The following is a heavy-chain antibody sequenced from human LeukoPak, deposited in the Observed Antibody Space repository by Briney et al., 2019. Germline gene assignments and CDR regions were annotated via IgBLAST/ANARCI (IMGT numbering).Heavy chain of an antibody. D-gene: IGHD4-17*01. J-gene: IGHJ6*02. CDR2: IIPIFGTA. CDR1: GGTFSSYA. V-gene: IGHV1-69*13. CDR3: ASSWLRGLMGMDV. Sequence: SGKVSCKASGGTFSSYAISWVRQAPGQGLEWMGGIIPIFGTANYAQKFQGRVTITADESTSTAYMELSSLRSEDTAVYYCASSWLRGLMGMDVWGQGTTVTVSS.